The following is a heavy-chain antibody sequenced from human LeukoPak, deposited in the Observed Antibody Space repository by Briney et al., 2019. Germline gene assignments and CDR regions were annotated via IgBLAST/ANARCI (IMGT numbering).Heavy chain of an antibody. CDR3: ARPYSSGWSGQDRGAFDI. CDR1: GGSISSSSYY. CDR2: IYYSGST. D-gene: IGHD6-19*01. V-gene: IGHV4-39*01. J-gene: IGHJ3*02. Sequence: SSETLSLTCTVSGGSISSSSYYWGWIRQPPGKGLEWIGSIYYSGSTYYNPSLKSRVTISVDTSKNQFSLKLSSVTAADTAVYYCARPYSSGWSGQDRGAFDIWGQGTMVTVSS.